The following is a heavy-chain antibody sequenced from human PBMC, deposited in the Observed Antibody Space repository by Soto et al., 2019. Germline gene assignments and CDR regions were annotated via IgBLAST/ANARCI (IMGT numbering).Heavy chain of an antibody. CDR2: INHSGST. D-gene: IGHD6-13*01. CDR1: GGSFSGYY. CDR3: ARGMYSSSWYYFDY. J-gene: IGHJ4*02. V-gene: IGHV4-34*01. Sequence: SSETLSLTCAVYGGSFSGYYWSWIRQPPGKGLEWIGEINHSGSTNYNPSLKSRVTISVDTSKNQFSLKLSSVTAADTAVYYCARGMYSSSWYYFDYWGQGTLVTVSS.